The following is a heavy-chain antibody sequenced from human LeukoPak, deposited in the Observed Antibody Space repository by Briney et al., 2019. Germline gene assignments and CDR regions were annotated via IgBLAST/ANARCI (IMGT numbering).Heavy chain of an antibody. V-gene: IGHV1-18*01. CDR2: ISAYNGNT. CDR1: GYTFTSYG. D-gene: IGHD3-10*01. CDR3: ATGRITMVRGVINGAPDIDY. Sequence: ASVKVSCKASGYTFTSYGISWVRQAPGQGLEWMGWISAYNGNTNYAQKLQGSVTMTTDTSTSTAYMELRSLRSDDTAVYYCATGRITMVRGVINGAPDIDYWGQGTLVTVSS. J-gene: IGHJ4*02.